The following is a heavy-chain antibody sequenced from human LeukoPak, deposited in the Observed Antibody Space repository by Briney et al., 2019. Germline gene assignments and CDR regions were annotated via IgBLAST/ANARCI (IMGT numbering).Heavy chain of an antibody. J-gene: IGHJ4*02. CDR2: IYPGDSDT. Sequence: GESLKISCKGSGYSFTSYRIGWVRQMPGKGLEWMGIIYPGDSDTRYSPSFQGQVTISADKSISTAYLQWSSLKASDTAMYYCARLAAPYVGPPFFDYWGQGTLVTVSS. CDR3: ARLAAPYVGPPFFDY. CDR1: GYSFTSYR. D-gene: IGHD2-15*01. V-gene: IGHV5-51*01.